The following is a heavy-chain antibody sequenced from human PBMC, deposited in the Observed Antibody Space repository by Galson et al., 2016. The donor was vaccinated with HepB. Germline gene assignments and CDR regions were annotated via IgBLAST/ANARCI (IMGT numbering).Heavy chain of an antibody. V-gene: IGHV3-48*02. Sequence: SLRLSCAGSGFTLSSNNMNWVRQAPGTGLQWVAKISASGVTYHADSVWGRFTISRDDAKNSLDLEMNRLRDKDTAVYFCVRDIDLAFDSWGQGALVTVSS. CDR3: VRDIDLAFDS. D-gene: IGHD3-9*01. CDR1: GFTLSSNN. J-gene: IGHJ4*02. CDR2: ISASGVT.